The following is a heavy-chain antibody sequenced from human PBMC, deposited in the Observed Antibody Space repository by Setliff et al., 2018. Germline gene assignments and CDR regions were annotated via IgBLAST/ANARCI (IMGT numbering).Heavy chain of an antibody. CDR3: ARGLRQDRSNSDVFDI. Sequence: ASVKVSCKASGYTFSNYDINWVRQGTGQGLEWMGWMNPNSGNTGYARKFQGRVTMTRNTSISTVYMELTSLRYEDMAVYYCARGLRQDRSNSDVFDIWGQGTVVTVSS. D-gene: IGHD4-4*01. CDR2: MNPNSGNT. CDR1: GYTFSNYD. J-gene: IGHJ3*02. V-gene: IGHV1-8*02.